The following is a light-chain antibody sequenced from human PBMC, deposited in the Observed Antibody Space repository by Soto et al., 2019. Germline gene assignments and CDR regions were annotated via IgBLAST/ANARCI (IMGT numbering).Light chain of an antibody. Sequence: SYELTQPPSVSVAPGHTARLTCGGKNIGSKSVHWYQQKPGQAPVLVVYDDSDRPSGLPERFAGSNSGNTDTLTISRVDAVDEADYYCQVWASSSDHWVFGGGTQLTV. CDR2: DDS. V-gene: IGLV3-21*02. J-gene: IGLJ3*02. CDR3: QVWASSSDHWV. CDR1: NIGSKS.